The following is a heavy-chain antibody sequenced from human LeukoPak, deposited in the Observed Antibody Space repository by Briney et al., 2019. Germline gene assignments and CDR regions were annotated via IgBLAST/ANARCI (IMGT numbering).Heavy chain of an antibody. Sequence: SETLSLTCTVSGGSLSSYYWSWVRQPAGKGLEWIGRIYTSGSTNYNPSLKSRVTMSVDTSKNQFSLKLSSVTAADTAVYYCAREGAPIVLMVYDVVGWFDPWGQGTLVTVSS. D-gene: IGHD2-8*01. J-gene: IGHJ5*02. CDR3: AREGAPIVLMVYDVVGWFDP. CDR1: GGSLSSYY. CDR2: IYTSGST. V-gene: IGHV4-4*07.